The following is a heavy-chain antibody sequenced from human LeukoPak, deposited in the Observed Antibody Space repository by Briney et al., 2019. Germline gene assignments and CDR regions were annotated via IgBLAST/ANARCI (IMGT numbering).Heavy chain of an antibody. V-gene: IGHV3-23*01. J-gene: IGHJ4*02. CDR2: ISGSGSGT. CDR1: EFTFSSYA. CDR3: AKDKAISSWYFFDY. Sequence: GGSLRLSCAASEFTFSSYAMSWVRQSPGKGLEWISSISGSGSGTYYADSVKGRFTISRDNSKNTLYLQMNSLRADDTAIYYCAKDKAISSWYFFDYWGQGTLVTVSS. D-gene: IGHD6-13*01.